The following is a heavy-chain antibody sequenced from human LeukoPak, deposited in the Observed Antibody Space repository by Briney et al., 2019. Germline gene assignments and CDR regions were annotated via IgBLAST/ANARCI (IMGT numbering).Heavy chain of an antibody. J-gene: IGHJ4*02. CDR2: IRYDGTKT. D-gene: IGHD2-8*01. Sequence: GGSLRLSCTASGVQFSRNGMHWVRQAPGKGREWVAFIRYDGTKTFYGDSVRGRFTISRDNSKNTLYLEMNSLRHEDTAVYSCARDFDDVNGNFYYIPDFWGQGTLVTVSS. CDR1: GVQFSRNG. V-gene: IGHV3-30*02. CDR3: ARDFDDVNGNFYYIPDF.